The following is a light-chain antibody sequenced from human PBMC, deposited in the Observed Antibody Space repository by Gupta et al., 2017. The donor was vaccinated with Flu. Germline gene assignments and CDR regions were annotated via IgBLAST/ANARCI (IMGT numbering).Light chain of an antibody. J-gene: IGKJ3*01. CDR3: TQKLRTFT. CDR2: MAS. CDR1: QSLLHSNGYNY. Sequence: EIVMTQSPLSLPVTPGESTSISCRSSQSLLHSNGYNYLDWYLQKPGQSPQLLIHMASKRAYGVADRFSGSGSGTDFTLKSSRGEAEDVGVYYCTQKLRTFTFGHGTKVDIK. V-gene: IGKV2-28*01.